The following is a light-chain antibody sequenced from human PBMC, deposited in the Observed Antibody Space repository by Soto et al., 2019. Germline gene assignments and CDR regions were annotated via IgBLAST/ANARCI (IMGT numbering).Light chain of an antibody. J-gene: IGKJ4*01. CDR1: QGISSY. V-gene: IGKV1-9*01. CDR2: ASS. CDR3: QQHYSYPLT. Sequence: DIQLTQSPSFLSESVGDRVTITCRASQGISSYLAWYQQKPGKAPKLLIYASSTLQSGVPSRFSCSGSGTEFTLTISSQQPEDFATYYCQQHYSYPLTFGCGTKVEI.